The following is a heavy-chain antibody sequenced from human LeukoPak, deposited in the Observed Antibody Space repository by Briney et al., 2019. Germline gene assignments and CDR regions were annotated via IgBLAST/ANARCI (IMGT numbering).Heavy chain of an antibody. CDR2: ISAYNGNT. J-gene: IGHJ4*02. CDR3: ARDRAGPTPLRIFDY. CDR1: GGTFSSYA. V-gene: IGHV1-18*01. D-gene: IGHD1-26*01. Sequence: ASVKVSCKASGGTFSSYAISWVRQAPGQGLEWMGWISAYNGNTNYAQKLQGRVTMTTDTSTSTAYMELRSLRSDDTALYYCARDRAGPTPLRIFDYWGQGTLVTVSS.